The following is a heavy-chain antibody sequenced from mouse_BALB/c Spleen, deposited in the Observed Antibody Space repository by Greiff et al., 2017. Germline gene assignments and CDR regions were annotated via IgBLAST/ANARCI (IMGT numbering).Heavy chain of an antibody. Sequence: EVMVVESGGGLVQPGGSLKLSCAASGFTFSSYTMSWVRQTPEKRLEWVAYISNCGGSTYYPDTVKGRFTISRDNAKNSLYLQMSSLKSEDTAMYYCARHGSSYYAMDYWGQGTSVIVSS. CDR1: GFTFSSYT. V-gene: IGHV5-12-2*01. CDR2: ISNCGGST. J-gene: IGHJ4*01. D-gene: IGHD1-1*01. CDR3: ARHGSSYYAMDY.